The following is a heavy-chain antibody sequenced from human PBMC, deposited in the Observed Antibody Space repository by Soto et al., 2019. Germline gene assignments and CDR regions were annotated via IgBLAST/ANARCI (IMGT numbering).Heavy chain of an antibody. J-gene: IGHJ4*02. Sequence: SETLSLTSTVSGYNIISSSYYWGWNRQTPGKGLEWIGSIYYSGSTYYNPSLKSRVTISVDTSKNQFSLKLSSVTAADTAVYYCARSPPGTAMVIVAYWGQGTLVTVS. D-gene: IGHD5-18*01. V-gene: IGHV4-39*01. CDR2: IYYSGST. CDR1: GYNIISSSYY. CDR3: ARSPPGTAMVIVAY.